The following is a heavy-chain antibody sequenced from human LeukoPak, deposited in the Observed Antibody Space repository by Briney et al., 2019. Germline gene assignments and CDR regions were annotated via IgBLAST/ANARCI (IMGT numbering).Heavy chain of an antibody. D-gene: IGHD6-25*01. CDR1: GFTFSGYW. Sequence: GGSLRLSCAASGFTFSGYWMSWVRPAPGKGLEWVANIKQDGSETYYVDSVKGRFNISRDNAKNSFFLQMNILRGEDTAVYYCARSGGRGSGWAYWGQGMLVTVSS. J-gene: IGHJ4*02. CDR2: IKQDGSET. CDR3: ARSGGRGSGWAY. V-gene: IGHV3-7*01.